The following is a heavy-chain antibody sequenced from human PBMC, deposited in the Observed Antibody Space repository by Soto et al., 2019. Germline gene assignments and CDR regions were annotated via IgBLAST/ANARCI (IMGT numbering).Heavy chain of an antibody. CDR3: ARALITSAGH. D-gene: IGHD6-13*01. Sequence: LRLSCAASGFTFSSQWMYWVRQAPGQGLVWVSRINSDGSSTSYADSVKGRFTVSRDNAKKRVYLQLSSLRAEDTAVYYCARALITSAGHWGQGTLVTVSS. J-gene: IGHJ4*02. CDR2: INSDGSST. CDR1: GFTFSSQW. V-gene: IGHV3-74*01.